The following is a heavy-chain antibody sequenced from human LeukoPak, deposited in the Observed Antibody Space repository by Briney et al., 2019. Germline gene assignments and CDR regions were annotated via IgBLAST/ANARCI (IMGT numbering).Heavy chain of an antibody. CDR2: INHSGST. CDR3: ARRGPYSSSWYEFSWVRVPNDMNAFDI. V-gene: IGHV4-34*01. CDR1: GGSFSGYY. J-gene: IGHJ3*02. Sequence: SETLSLTCAVYGGSFSGYYWSWIRQPPGKGLEWIGEINHSGSTNYNPSLKSRVTISVDTSKNQFSLKLSSVTAADTAVYYCARRGPYSSSWYEFSWVRVPNDMNAFDIWGQGTMVTVSS. D-gene: IGHD6-13*01.